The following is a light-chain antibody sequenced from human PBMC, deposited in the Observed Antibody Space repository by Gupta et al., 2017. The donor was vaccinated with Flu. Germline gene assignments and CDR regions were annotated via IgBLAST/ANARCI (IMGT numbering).Light chain of an antibody. CDR3: QHRSNWPPEHT. V-gene: IGKV3-11*01. Sequence: TLSLSPGDRATLSCRASQDISKFLAWYQQKPGQGPRLLIYDASRRATGIPARFSGSGSGTDFTLTITSLGPEDFAFYYCQHRSNWPPEHTFGQGTKLEIK. CDR1: QDISKF. CDR2: DAS. J-gene: IGKJ2*01.